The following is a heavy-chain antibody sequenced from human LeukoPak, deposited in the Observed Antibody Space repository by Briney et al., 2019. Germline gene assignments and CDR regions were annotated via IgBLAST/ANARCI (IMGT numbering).Heavy chain of an antibody. CDR2: IKQDGSEK. CDR1: GFTFDDYG. D-gene: IGHD3-10*01. Sequence: GGSLRLSCAASGFTFDDYGMSWVRQAPGKGLEWVANIKQDGSEKYYVDSVKGRFTISRDNAKNSLYLQMNSLRAEDTAVYYCARDAYYGSGPEARYYYYYMDVWGKGTTVTISS. J-gene: IGHJ6*03. V-gene: IGHV3-7*01. CDR3: ARDAYYGSGPEARYYYYYMDV.